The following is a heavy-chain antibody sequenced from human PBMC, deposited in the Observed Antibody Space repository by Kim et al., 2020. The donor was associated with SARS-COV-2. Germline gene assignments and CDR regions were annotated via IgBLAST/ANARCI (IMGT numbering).Heavy chain of an antibody. CDR3: ARATYDYGDYEGESYGMDV. J-gene: IGHJ6*02. D-gene: IGHD4-17*01. Sequence: SRVTMSVDTSKNQFSLKLSSVTAADTAVYYCARATYDYGDYEGESYGMDVWGQGTTVTVSS. V-gene: IGHV4-4*06.